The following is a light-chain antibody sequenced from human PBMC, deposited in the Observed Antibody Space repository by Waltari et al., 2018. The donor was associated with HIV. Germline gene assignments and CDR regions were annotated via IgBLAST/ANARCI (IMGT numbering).Light chain of an antibody. CDR2: GAS. CDR3: QQYGRSPPYT. V-gene: IGKV3-20*01. J-gene: IGKJ2*01. Sequence: EIVFTQSPGTLSLSPGERATLSCRASQRVSNAYLAWYQQKPGQAPRLLIYGASSRATGIPDRFSGSGSGTDFTLTISRLEPEDFAVYYCQQYGRSPPYTFGQGTKLEI. CDR1: QRVSNAY.